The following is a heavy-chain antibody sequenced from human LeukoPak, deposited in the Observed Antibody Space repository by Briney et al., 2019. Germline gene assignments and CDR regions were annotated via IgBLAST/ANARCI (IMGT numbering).Heavy chain of an antibody. Sequence: SGRSLRLSCAASGFTFDDYAMHWVWQAPGKGLEWVSGISWNSGRIGYADSVKGRFTISRDNAKNSLYLQMNSLRAEDTALYYCAKVLGAVAGTFDYWGQGTLVTVSS. CDR1: GFTFDDYA. V-gene: IGHV3-9*01. CDR2: ISWNSGRI. CDR3: AKVLGAVAGTFDY. J-gene: IGHJ4*02. D-gene: IGHD6-19*01.